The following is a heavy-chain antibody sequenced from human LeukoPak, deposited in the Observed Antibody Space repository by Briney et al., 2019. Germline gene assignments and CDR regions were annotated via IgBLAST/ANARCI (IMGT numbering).Heavy chain of an antibody. CDR2: IIPNSGTT. Sequence: SVKVSCKASGYTFTSYDINWVRQAPGQGLEWMGKIIPNSGTTNYAQKFQGRVTFTADESTSTAYMELSSLRSEDTALYYCARKLRLGGNWFDPWGQGTLVTVSS. J-gene: IGHJ5*02. V-gene: IGHV1-69*13. D-gene: IGHD1-26*01. CDR3: ARKLRLGGNWFDP. CDR1: GYTFTSYD.